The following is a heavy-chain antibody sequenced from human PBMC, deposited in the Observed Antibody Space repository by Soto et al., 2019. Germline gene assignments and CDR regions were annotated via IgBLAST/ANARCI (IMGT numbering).Heavy chain of an antibody. CDR3: ARGCRRWGPRTMFGVVTLYYFDY. CDR2: MNPNSGNT. V-gene: IGHV1-8*01. CDR1: GYTFTSYD. Sequence: ASVKVSCKASGYTFTSYDINWVRQATGQGLEWMGWMNPNSGNTGYAQKFQGRVTMTRNTSISTAYMELSSLRSEDTAVYYCARGCRRWGPRTMFGVVTLYYFDYWGQGTLVTVSS. D-gene: IGHD3-3*01. J-gene: IGHJ4*02.